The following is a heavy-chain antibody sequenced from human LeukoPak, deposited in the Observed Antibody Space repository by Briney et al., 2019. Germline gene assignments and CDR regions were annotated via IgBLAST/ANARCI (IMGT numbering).Heavy chain of an antibody. J-gene: IGHJ4*02. V-gene: IGHV3-66*01. CDR1: GFTVSSNY. CDR3: ARDHIAAAGSNDY. Sequence: GGSLRLSCAASGFTVSSNYMSWVRQAPGKGLEWVSVIYSGGSTYYADSVKGRFTISRDNSKNTLYLQMNSLRAEDTAVYYCARDHIAAAGSNDYWGQGTLVTVSS. D-gene: IGHD6-13*01. CDR2: IYSGGST.